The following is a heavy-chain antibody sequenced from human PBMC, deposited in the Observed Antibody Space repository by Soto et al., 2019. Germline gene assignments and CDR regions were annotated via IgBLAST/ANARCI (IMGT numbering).Heavy chain of an antibody. Sequence: QVQLVQSGAEVKRPGSSVKVSCKASGDTFNFYSINWVRQAPGLGLEWMGRVNPIVSMSNYAQKFQGRVTMTANKSTSTAYMELSSLSSEVTAIYYCASSYGSGYRAFDYWGQGALVTVSS. D-gene: IGHD3-10*01. V-gene: IGHV1-69*02. CDR3: ASSYGSGYRAFDY. J-gene: IGHJ4*02. CDR2: VNPIVSMS. CDR1: GDTFNFYS.